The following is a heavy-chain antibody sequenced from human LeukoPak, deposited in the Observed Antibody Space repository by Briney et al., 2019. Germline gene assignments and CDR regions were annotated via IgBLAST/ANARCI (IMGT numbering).Heavy chain of an antibody. D-gene: IGHD3-22*01. Sequence: GGSLRLSCAASGFTFSSYSMNWVRLAPGKGLEWVSSISSSSSYIYYADSVKGRFTISRDNAKNSLYLQMNSLRAEDTAVYYCARVFSSGYYYGDFDYWGQGTLVTVSS. V-gene: IGHV3-21*01. CDR2: ISSSSSYI. CDR1: GFTFSSYS. J-gene: IGHJ4*02. CDR3: ARVFSSGYYYGDFDY.